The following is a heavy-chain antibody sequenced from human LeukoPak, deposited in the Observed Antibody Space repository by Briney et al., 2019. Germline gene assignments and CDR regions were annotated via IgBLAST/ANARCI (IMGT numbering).Heavy chain of an antibody. V-gene: IGHV3-73*01. CDR1: GFTFSGSA. D-gene: IGHD5-18*01. Sequence: GGSLRLSCAASGFTFSGSAMHWVRQASGKGLEWVGRIRSKANSYATAYAASVKGRFTISRDDSKNTAYLQMNSLKTEDTAVYHCTRQTGSDTAMVIHYYYYMDVWGKGTTVAVSS. CDR3: TRQTGSDTAMVIHYYYYMDV. J-gene: IGHJ6*03. CDR2: IRSKANSYAT.